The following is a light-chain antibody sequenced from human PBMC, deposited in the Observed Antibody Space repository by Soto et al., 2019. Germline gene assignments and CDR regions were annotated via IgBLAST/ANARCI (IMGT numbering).Light chain of an antibody. CDR2: RNN. Sequence: QSALTQPPSASGTPGQRVTISCSGSNSNIGSKYVYWYQQFPGTAPKLLIYRNNQRPSGVPDRFSGSKSGTSASLAISDLRSEDEADYYCCSYTTSNTRQIVFGTGTKLTVL. V-gene: IGLV1-47*01. CDR3: CSYTTSNTRQIV. J-gene: IGLJ1*01. CDR1: NSNIGSKY.